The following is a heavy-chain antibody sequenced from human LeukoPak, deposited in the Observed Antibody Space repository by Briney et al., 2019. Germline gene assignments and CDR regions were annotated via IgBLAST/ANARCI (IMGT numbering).Heavy chain of an antibody. CDR3: AKDRGYSYGYAFDY. Sequence: GGSLRLSCAASGFTFSTHAMSWVRQAPGKGLEWVSGISGSGGSTYYADSVKGRFTISRDNSKNTLYLQMNSLRADDTAVYYCAKDRGYSYGYAFDYWGQGTLVAVSS. J-gene: IGHJ4*02. CDR1: GFTFSTHA. V-gene: IGHV3-23*01. CDR2: ISGSGGST. D-gene: IGHD5-18*01.